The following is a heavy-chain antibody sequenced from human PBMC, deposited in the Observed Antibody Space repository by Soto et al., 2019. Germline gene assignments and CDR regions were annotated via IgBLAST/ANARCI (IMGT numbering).Heavy chain of an antibody. V-gene: IGHV3-21*01. CDR2: IDRTSSHR. Sequence: EVQLVESGGGLVKPGGSLRLSCAGSGFTFSSYSMNWVRQAPGKGLEWVSSIDRTSSHRYYADSVKGRFTISRDNAKNSLYLQMNSLRAEDTAVYYCASWVGYCSGGSCHGYFQYWGQGTLVTVSS. J-gene: IGHJ1*01. D-gene: IGHD2-15*01. CDR1: GFTFSSYS. CDR3: ASWVGYCSGGSCHGYFQY.